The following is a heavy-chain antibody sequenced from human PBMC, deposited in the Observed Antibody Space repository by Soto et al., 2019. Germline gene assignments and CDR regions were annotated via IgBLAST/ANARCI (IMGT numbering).Heavy chain of an antibody. CDR2: IYWDDDK. CDR3: AHRSGYVRAFDI. J-gene: IGHJ3*02. CDR1: GFSLSRSGVG. D-gene: IGHD5-12*01. V-gene: IGHV2-5*02. Sequence: QITLKESGPTLVKPTQTLTLTCTISGFSLSRSGVGVVWIRQPPGKAPEWLAPIYWDDDKRYSPSLNRRLTITKDTSKDQVVLTMTNVEPVDTATYYCAHRSGYVRAFDIWGQGTMVTVSS.